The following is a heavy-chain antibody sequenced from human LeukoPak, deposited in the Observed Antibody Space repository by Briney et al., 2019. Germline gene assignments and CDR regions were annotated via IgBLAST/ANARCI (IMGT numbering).Heavy chain of an antibody. CDR3: VTGRYYGDDFDY. CDR1: RFVFISNY. V-gene: IGHV3-53*01. CDR2: IYSDGST. J-gene: IGHJ4*02. Sequence: GSLRLACAASRFVFISNYMTWVRPAPGKGLEWVSVIYSDGSTYYADSVKGRFTISRDNSKNTLYLQMNSLRPDDTAVYYCVTGRYYGDDFDYWGQGTLVTVSS. D-gene: IGHD4-17*01.